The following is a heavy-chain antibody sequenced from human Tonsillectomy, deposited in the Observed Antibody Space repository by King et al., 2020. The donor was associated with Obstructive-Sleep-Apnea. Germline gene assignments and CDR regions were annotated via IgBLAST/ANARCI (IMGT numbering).Heavy chain of an antibody. Sequence: QLQESGPGLVKPSGTLSLTCVVSGGSISSTNWWSLVRQSPGKGLDWIGEIYHSGSTNYNPSLKSRVTISVDKSKNQFSLKLSSVTAADTAVYYCASHYDYSGYYNYYWGQGTLVTVSS. CDR3: ASHYDYSGYYNYY. CDR2: IYHSGST. J-gene: IGHJ4*02. D-gene: IGHD3-22*01. CDR1: GGSISSTNW. V-gene: IGHV4-4*02.